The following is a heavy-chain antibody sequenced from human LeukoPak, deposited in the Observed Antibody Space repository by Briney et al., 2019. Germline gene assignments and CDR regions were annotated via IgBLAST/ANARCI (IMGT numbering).Heavy chain of an antibody. V-gene: IGHV1-69*05. CDR2: IIPIFGTA. CDR1: GGTFSSYA. D-gene: IGHD4-17*01. Sequence: TVKVSCKASGGTFSSYAISWVRQAPGQGLEWMGRIIPIFGTANYAQKFQGRVTITTDESTSTAYMELSSLRSEDTAVYYCARHPYGDYYFDYWGQGTLVTVSS. CDR3: ARHPYGDYYFDY. J-gene: IGHJ4*02.